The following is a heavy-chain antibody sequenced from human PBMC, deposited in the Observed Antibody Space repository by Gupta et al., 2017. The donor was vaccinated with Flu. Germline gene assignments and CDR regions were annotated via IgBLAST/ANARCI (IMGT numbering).Heavy chain of an antibody. J-gene: IGHJ5*02. V-gene: IGHV3-21*01. CDR2: ISSSSSYI. CDR1: GFTFSSYS. CDR3: AREPRIDYTRWFDP. D-gene: IGHD4-4*01. Sequence: EVQLVETGGGLVKPGGSLRLSCAASGFTFSSYSMNWVRQAPGKGLEWVSSISSSSSYIYYADSVKGRFTISRDNAKNSLYLQMNSLRAEDTAAYYCAREPRIDYTRWFDPWGQGTRVTVSS.